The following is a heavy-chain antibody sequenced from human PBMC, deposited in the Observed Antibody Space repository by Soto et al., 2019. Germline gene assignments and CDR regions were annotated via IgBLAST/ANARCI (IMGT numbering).Heavy chain of an antibody. CDR2: INHSGST. CDR3: ARRPRSIAGPTTLLY. J-gene: IGHJ4*02. D-gene: IGHD1-26*01. V-gene: IGHV4-34*01. Sequence: QVQLQQWGAGLLKPSETLSLTCAVYGGSFSGYYWSWIRQPPGKGLEWIGEINHSGSTNYNPSLKSRVTISVDTSMNQFSLKLSSVTTADTAVYYCARRPRSIAGPTTLLYWGQGTLVTVSS. CDR1: GGSFSGYY.